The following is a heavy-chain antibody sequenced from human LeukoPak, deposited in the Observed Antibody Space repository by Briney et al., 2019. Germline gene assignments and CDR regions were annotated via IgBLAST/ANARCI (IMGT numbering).Heavy chain of an antibody. CDR3: ARGRKYYYDRSGYGPNDY. J-gene: IGHJ4*02. Sequence: ASETLSLTCAVYGGSFSGYYWSWIRQPPGKGLEWIGEINHSGSTKYNPSLKSRVTISIDTSKNQFSLKVSSVTAADTAVYYCARGRKYYYDRSGYGPNDYWGQGTLVTVSS. V-gene: IGHV4-34*01. D-gene: IGHD3-22*01. CDR2: INHSGST. CDR1: GGSFSGYY.